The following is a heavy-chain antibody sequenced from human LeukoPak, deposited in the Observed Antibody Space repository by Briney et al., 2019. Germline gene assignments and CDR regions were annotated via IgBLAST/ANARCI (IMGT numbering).Heavy chain of an antibody. CDR3: ATEKGGKTR. D-gene: IGHD4-23*01. V-gene: IGHV4-31*03. CDR1: GGSINSDGYY. J-gene: IGHJ4*02. Sequence: SQTLFLTCTVSGGSINSDGYYWSWIRQHPGKGLEWIGYISYSRSTYSNPSLESRVTMSADTSKNQFSLNLSSVTAADTAVYYCATEKGGKTRWGQGALVTVSS. CDR2: ISYSRST.